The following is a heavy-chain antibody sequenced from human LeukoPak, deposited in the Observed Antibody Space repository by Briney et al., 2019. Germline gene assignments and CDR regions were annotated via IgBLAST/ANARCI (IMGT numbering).Heavy chain of an antibody. J-gene: IGHJ4*02. CDR2: IYYSGST. Sequence: SETLSLTCTVSAGSISSYYWSWIRQPPGKGLEWIGYIYYSGSTNYNPSLKSRVTISVDTSKNQFSLKLSSVTAADTAVYYCARVVNYYGDYVLFDYWGQGTLVTVSS. D-gene: IGHD4-17*01. V-gene: IGHV4-59*01. CDR1: AGSISSYY. CDR3: ARVVNYYGDYVLFDY.